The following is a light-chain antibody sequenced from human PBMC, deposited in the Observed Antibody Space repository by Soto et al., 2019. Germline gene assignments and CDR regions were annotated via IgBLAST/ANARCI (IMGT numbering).Light chain of an antibody. CDR2: GNS. CDR1: SSNIGAGYD. J-gene: IGLJ1*01. V-gene: IGLV1-40*01. CDR3: QSYDSSLSVV. Sequence: QLVLTQPPSVSGAPGQRVTISCTGSSSNIGAGYDVHWYQQLPGTAPKLLIYGNSNRPSGVPDRFSGSKSGTSASLAITGLQAEDEADYYCQSYDSSLSVVFGTGTKVTV.